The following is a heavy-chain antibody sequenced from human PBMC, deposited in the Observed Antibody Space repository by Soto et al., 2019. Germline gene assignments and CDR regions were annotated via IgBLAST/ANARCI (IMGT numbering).Heavy chain of an antibody. CDR1: GGSISSSSYY. D-gene: IGHD6-6*01. J-gene: IGHJ5*02. CDR3: ASSDSSSFTGWFDP. V-gene: IGHV4-39*01. CDR2: IYYSGST. Sequence: KSSETLSLTCTVSGGSISSSSYYWGWIRQPPGKGLEWIGSIYYSGSTYYNPSLKSRVTISVDTSKNQFSLKLSSVTAADTAVYYCASSDSSSFTGWFDPWGQGTLVTVSS.